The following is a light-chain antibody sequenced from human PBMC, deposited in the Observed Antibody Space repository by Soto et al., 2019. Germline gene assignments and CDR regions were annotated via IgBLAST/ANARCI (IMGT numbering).Light chain of an antibody. CDR1: QSISTW. CDR3: RHYNSYSET. V-gene: IGKV1-5*03. J-gene: IGKJ1*01. Sequence: DLQMTQSPSTLSASVGDRVTITCRASQSISTWLAWYQQKPGKAPKLLIYKASSLESGVPSRFSGSGSGTEFTLTISSLQPDDFATYYCRHYNSYSETFGQGTKVEIK. CDR2: KAS.